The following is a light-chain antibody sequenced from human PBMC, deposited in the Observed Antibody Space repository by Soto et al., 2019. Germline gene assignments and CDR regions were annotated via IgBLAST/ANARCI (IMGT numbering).Light chain of an antibody. CDR3: SSYSSSSTPVV. CDR2: EVS. Sequence: QSALTQPASVSGSPGQSITISCTGTSSDVGYYDYVSWYQHLPGKAPKLMIYEVSNRPSGVSNRFSGSKSGNTASLTISGLQAGDEADYYCSSYSSSSTPVVFGGGTKLTVL. CDR1: SSDVGYYDY. J-gene: IGLJ2*01. V-gene: IGLV2-14*01.